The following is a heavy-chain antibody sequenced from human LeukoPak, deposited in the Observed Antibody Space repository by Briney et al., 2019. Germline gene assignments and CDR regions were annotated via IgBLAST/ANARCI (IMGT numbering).Heavy chain of an antibody. CDR3: ARGYCSSASCSPGAY. CDR2: INPIGGDT. V-gene: IGHV1-46*03. CDR1: GYTFTSDF. J-gene: IGHJ4*02. D-gene: IGHD2-2*01. Sequence: ASVKVSCKASGYTFTSDFMYWVRQAPGQGLEWMGLINPIGGDTNYAQKFQGRVTMTRDTSTSTVYMEPSSLRSEDTALYYCARGYCSSASCSPGAYWGQGTLVIVSS.